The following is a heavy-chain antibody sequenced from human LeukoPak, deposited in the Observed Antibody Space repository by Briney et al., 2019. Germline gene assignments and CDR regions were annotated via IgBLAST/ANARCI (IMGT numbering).Heavy chain of an antibody. CDR3: ARGVSSSAANGREDY. J-gene: IGHJ4*02. D-gene: IGHD2-2*01. CDR2: IYHSGST. CDR1: GGSISSGGYY. V-gene: IGHV4-30-2*01. Sequence: SETLSLTCTVSGGSISSGGYYWSWIRQPPGKGLEWIGYIYHSGSTYYNPSLKSRVTISVDRSKNQFSLKLSSVTAADTAVYYCARGVSSSAANGREDYWGQGTLVTVSS.